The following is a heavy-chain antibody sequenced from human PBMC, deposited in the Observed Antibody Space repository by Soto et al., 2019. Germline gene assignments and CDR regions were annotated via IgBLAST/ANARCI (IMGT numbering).Heavy chain of an antibody. CDR3: ARDRGAVTGQYFDY. Sequence: PGGSLRLSCAASGFTFSGFYMSWNRQAPGKGLEYISFISTSGTSANYADSVKGRFIISRDNAKNSLYLQMDSLRAEDTAVYYCARDRGAVTGQYFDYWGQGTLVTVSS. V-gene: IGHV3-11*05. CDR2: ISTSGTSA. D-gene: IGHD6-19*01. J-gene: IGHJ4*02. CDR1: GFTFSGFY.